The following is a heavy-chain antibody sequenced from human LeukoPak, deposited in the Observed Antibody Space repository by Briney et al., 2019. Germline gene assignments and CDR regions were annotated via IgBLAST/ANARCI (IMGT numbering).Heavy chain of an antibody. CDR3: ASPNPRIAARPYYYYYMDV. CDR2: ISSSSSYI. CDR1: GFTFSIYS. J-gene: IGHJ6*03. D-gene: IGHD6-6*01. V-gene: IGHV3-21*01. Sequence: GGSLRLSCAASGFTFSIYSMNWVRQAPGKGLEWVSSISSSSSYIYYADTVKGRFTISRDNAKNSLYLQMNSLRAEDTAVYYCASPNPRIAARPYYYYYMDVWGKGTTVTVSS.